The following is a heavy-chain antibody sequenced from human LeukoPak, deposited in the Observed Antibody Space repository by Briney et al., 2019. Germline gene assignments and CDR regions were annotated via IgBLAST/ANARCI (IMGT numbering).Heavy chain of an antibody. CDR3: ARASFIAAAGTGDWFDP. CDR2: IYYSGST. V-gene: IGHV4-59*01. J-gene: IGHJ5*02. CDR1: GGSISSYY. Sequence: NPSETLSLTCTVSGGSISSYYWSWIRQPPGKGLEWIGYIYYSGSTNYNPSLKSRVTISVDTSKNQFSLKLSSVTAADTAVYYCARASFIAAAGTGDWFDPWGQGTLVTVSS. D-gene: IGHD6-13*01.